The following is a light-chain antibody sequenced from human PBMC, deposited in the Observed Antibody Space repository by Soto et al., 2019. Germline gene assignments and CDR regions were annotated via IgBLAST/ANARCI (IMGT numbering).Light chain of an antibody. J-gene: IGLJ1*01. CDR3: CSSGGSPTYV. CDR1: SSKGGSYRL. CDR2: KVN. V-gene: IGLV2-23*02. Sequence: QSVLTQPASVSGSPGKSSTIACAGSSSKGGSYRLVCWYQQKPSKAPKLMIFKVNKRPSGVSNRFSGSKPAKTASLTLYGLKVEDEAAYYCCSSGGSPTYVFGTGTKVTV.